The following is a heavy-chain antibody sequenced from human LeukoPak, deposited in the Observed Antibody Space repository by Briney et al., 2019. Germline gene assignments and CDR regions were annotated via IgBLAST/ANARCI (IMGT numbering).Heavy chain of an antibody. J-gene: IGHJ4*02. CDR3: AKDLLLQLTGVLGFNTPSDY. CDR2: IRYDGSNK. CDR1: GFTFSSYG. V-gene: IGHV3-30*02. D-gene: IGHD7-27*01. Sequence: PGGSLRLSCAASGFTFSSYGMHWVRQAPGKGLEWVAFIRYDGSNKYYADSVKGRFTISGDNSKNTLYLQMNSLRAEDTAVYYCAKDLLLQLTGVLGFNTPSDYWGQGTLVTVSS.